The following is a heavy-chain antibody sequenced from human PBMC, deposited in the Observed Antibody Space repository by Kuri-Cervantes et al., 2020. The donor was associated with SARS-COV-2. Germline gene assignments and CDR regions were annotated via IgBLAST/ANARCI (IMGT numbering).Heavy chain of an antibody. CDR3: AEDGYNWGDYFDY. CDR2: IYGSGERT. D-gene: IGHD1-1*01. CDR1: GFDFKIYA. V-gene: IGHV3-23*01. J-gene: IGHJ4*02. Sequence: GGSLRLSCTASGFDFKIYAMSWVRQAPGKGLEWVSSIYGSGERTYYADSVKGRFTVSRDNLRNTLYLEMNSLRAEDTALYFCAEDGYNWGDYFDYWGQGTLVTVSS.